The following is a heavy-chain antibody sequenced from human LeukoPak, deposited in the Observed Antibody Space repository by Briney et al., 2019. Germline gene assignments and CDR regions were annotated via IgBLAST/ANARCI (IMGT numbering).Heavy chain of an antibody. Sequence: ASVKVSCTVSGKTLSDLSIHWLRQPPGKGLEWLGGSDPEDGEGIYAQMFQGRVTMTEDTSIDTAYMKLSSLRSEDTAVYYCVTGFTTMAVDYFDYWGQGTLVTVSP. V-gene: IGHV1-24*01. CDR1: GKTLSDLS. CDR3: VTGFTTMAVDYFDY. D-gene: IGHD5-18*01. CDR2: SDPEDGEG. J-gene: IGHJ4*02.